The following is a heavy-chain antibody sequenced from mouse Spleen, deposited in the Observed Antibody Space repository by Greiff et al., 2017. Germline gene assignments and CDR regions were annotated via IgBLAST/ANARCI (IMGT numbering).Heavy chain of an antibody. CDR2: IDPSDSET. J-gene: IGHJ4*01. Sequence: VQLQQPGAELVRPGSSVKLSCKASGYTFTSYWMQWVKQRPIQGLEWIGNIDPSDSETHYNQKFKDKATLTVDKSSSTAYMQLSSLTSEDSAVYYCARWGETPGTAMDYWGQGTSVTVSS. V-gene: IGHV1-52*01. CDR3: ARWGETPGTAMDY. D-gene: IGHD4-1*01. CDR1: GYTFTSYW.